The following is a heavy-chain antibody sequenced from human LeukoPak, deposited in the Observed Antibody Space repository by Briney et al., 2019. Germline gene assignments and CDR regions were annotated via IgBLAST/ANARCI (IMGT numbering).Heavy chain of an antibody. Sequence: GGSLRLSCAASGFTFSSYSMNWVRQAPGKGLEWVSSISSSSSYIYYADSVKGRFTISRDDAKNSLYLQMNSLRAEDTAVYYCAREDDWNYEDYWGQGTLVTVSS. CDR3: AREDDWNYEDY. V-gene: IGHV3-21*06. CDR1: GFTFSSYS. D-gene: IGHD1-7*01. J-gene: IGHJ4*02. CDR2: ISSSSSYI.